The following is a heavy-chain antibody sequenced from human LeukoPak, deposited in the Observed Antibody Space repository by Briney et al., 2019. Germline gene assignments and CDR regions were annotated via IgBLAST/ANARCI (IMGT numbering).Heavy chain of an antibody. D-gene: IGHD5-24*01. V-gene: IGHV4-59*01. CDR2: IYYSGST. CDR3: AGMAGAEYFQH. J-gene: IGHJ1*01. CDR1: GFTFSSYW. Sequence: RSGGSLRLSCSASGFTFSSYWMGWLRQPPGKGLEWIGYIYYSGSTNYNPSLKSRVTISVDTSKNQFSLKLSSVTAADTAVYYCAGMAGAEYFQHWGQGTLVTVSS.